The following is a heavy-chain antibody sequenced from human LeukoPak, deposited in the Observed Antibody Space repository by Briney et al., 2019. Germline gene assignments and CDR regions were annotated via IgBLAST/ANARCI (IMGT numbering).Heavy chain of an antibody. V-gene: IGHV3-21*01. CDR2: ISSSSSYI. J-gene: IGHJ4*02. D-gene: IGHD3-10*01. CDR1: GFTFSSYS. CDR3: ARESSVVRGVITDFDY. Sequence: GGSLRLSCAASGFTFSSYSMNWVRQAPGKGLEWVSSISSSSSYIYYADSVKGRFTISRDNAKNSLYLQMNSLRVEGTAVYYCARESSVVRGVITDFDYWGQGTLVTVSS.